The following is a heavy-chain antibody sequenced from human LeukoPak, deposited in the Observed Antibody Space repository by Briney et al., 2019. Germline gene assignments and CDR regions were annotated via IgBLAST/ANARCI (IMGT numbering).Heavy chain of an antibody. Sequence: GSLRLSRAASGFSFSSYVMDWGRQAPGQGLGWVAVMSHDGSNKYYAASVTGRFTISRDNSKDTLYLQMNSLRPEDTAVYYCARDRVGSSTFDYWGQGTLVTVSS. D-gene: IGHD1-26*01. CDR1: GFSFSSYV. CDR2: MSHDGSNK. V-gene: IGHV3-30-3*01. CDR3: ARDRVGSSTFDY. J-gene: IGHJ4*02.